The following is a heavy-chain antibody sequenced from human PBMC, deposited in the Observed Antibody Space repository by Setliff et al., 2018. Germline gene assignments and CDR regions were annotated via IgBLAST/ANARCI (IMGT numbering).Heavy chain of an antibody. CDR2: MHPSGVGT. Sequence: CKVSGYTLSELFMHWVRQAPGKGLEWMGIMHPSGVGTSGPQKFQGRVTMTRDTSTSTVYMVLNSLRSEDTALYYCAFEYGTSKRFDPWGQGTLVTVSS. CDR3: AFEYGTSKRFDP. CDR1: GYTLSELF. J-gene: IGHJ5*02. D-gene: IGHD3-10*01. V-gene: IGHV1-46*01.